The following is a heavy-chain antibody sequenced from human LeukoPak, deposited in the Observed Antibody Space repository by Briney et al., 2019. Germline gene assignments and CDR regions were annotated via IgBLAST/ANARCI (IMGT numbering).Heavy chain of an antibody. J-gene: IGHJ4*02. Sequence: GASVKVSFKASGYTFTNYDINRVRQATGQGLEWMGWMNPNSGNTGYAQKFQGRVTMTRNTSISTAYMELSSLRSEDTAVYYCEAVGATISAFDYWGQGTLVTVSS. CDR1: GYTFTNYD. V-gene: IGHV1-8*01. CDR2: MNPNSGNT. D-gene: IGHD1-26*01. CDR3: EAVGATISAFDY.